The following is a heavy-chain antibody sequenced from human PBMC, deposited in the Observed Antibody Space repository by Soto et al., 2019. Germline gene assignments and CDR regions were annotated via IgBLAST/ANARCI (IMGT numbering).Heavy chain of an antibody. Sequence: ASVKXSCKASGYTLTSYAMHWVRQAPGQRLEWMGWINAGNGNTKYSQKFQGRVTITRDTSASTAYMELSSLRSEDTAVYYCARSFPVALLYFDYWGQGTLVTVSS. J-gene: IGHJ4*02. CDR2: INAGNGNT. CDR1: GYTLTSYA. CDR3: ARSFPVALLYFDY. D-gene: IGHD6-19*01. V-gene: IGHV1-3*01.